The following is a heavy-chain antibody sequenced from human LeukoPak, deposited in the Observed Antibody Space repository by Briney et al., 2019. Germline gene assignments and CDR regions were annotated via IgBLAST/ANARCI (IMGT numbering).Heavy chain of an antibody. D-gene: IGHD6-19*01. Sequence: GGSLRLSCAASGFTFSNAWMSWVRQAPGKGLGWVGRIKSKTDGGTTDYAAPVKGRFTISRDDSKNTLYLQMNSLKTEDTAVYYCTTETVAVLPGIEVAGTFESWGQGTLVTVSS. CDR2: IKSKTDGGTT. CDR3: TTETVAVLPGIEVAGTFES. J-gene: IGHJ4*02. V-gene: IGHV3-15*01. CDR1: GFTFSNAW.